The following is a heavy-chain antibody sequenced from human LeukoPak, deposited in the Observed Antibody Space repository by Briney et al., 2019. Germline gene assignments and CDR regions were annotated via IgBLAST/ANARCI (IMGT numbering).Heavy chain of an antibody. CDR3: ARAYSSSPMDV. J-gene: IGHJ6*04. CDR2: IYTSGST. D-gene: IGHD6-6*01. V-gene: IGHV4-61*02. CDR1: GGSISSGSYY. Sequence: SETLSLTCTVSGGSISSGSYYWSWIRQPAGKGLEWIGRIYTSGSTNYNPSLKSRVTISVDTSKSQFSLKLSSVTAADTAVYYCARAYSSSPMDVWGKGTTVTVSS.